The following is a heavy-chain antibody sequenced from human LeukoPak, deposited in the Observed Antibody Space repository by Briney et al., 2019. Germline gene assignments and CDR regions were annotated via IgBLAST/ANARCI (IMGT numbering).Heavy chain of an antibody. CDR1: GFTFSTYS. CDR3: ARDRTAVKVLDY. D-gene: IGHD4-11*01. V-gene: IGHV3-21*01. Sequence: PGGSLRLSCAASGFTFSTYSMTWVRQAPGKGLGWVSSICSSSSYIYYADSVMGRFTISRDNAKNSLYLQMNSLRAEDTAVYYCARDRTAVKVLDYWGQGTLVTVSS. J-gene: IGHJ4*02. CDR2: ICSSSSYI.